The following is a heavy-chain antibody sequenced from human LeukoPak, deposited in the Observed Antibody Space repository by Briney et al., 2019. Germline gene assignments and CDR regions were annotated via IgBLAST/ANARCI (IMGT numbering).Heavy chain of an antibody. CDR1: GFTFSNAW. CDR2: ISGDGGTT. Sequence: PGGSLRLSCAASGFTFSNAWMSWVRQAPGKGLECVSVISGDGGTTHYADFVKGRFTISRDNSKNTLYLQMNSLRAEDTAVYYCAKQRGYSYDLDYWGQGTLVTVSS. J-gene: IGHJ4*02. CDR3: AKQRGYSYDLDY. D-gene: IGHD5-18*01. V-gene: IGHV3-23*01.